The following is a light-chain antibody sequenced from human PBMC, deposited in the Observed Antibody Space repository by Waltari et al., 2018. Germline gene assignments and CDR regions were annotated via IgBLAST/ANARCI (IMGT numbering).Light chain of an antibody. CDR1: SLRGYY. Sequence: SSELTQDPAVSVALGQTVRITCQGDSLRGYYASWYQQKPGQAPVLIIYGKNTRPSGIPYRVSGSSSGNTGSLTITGAQAEDEADYYCYSRDNSGDHLRVFGTGTKVTVL. CDR2: GKN. CDR3: YSRDNSGDHLRV. J-gene: IGLJ1*01. V-gene: IGLV3-19*01.